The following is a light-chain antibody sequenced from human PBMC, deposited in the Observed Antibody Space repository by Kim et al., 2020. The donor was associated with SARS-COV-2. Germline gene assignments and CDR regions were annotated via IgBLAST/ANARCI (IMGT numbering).Light chain of an antibody. CDR2: DAS. CDR1: QSINTN. V-gene: IGKV3-15*01. Sequence: ETMMTQSPATLSVSPGERATLSCRASQSINTNLAWFQQKPGQAPSLLIEDASTRATGIPARFSGSGSGADFTLTINGLQPEDSAVYYCQQYNDWLRSSGQGTKLDIK. J-gene: IGKJ1*01. CDR3: QQYNDWLRS.